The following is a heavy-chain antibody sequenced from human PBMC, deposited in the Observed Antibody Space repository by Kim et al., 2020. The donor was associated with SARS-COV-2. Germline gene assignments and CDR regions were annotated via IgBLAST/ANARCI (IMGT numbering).Heavy chain of an antibody. Sequence: SETLSLTCNVSGGSISSTSYYWGWIRQPPGKGLEWIGSLYYSGSTYYNPSLKSRATISVDTSENHFSLKLTSVTAADTAIYYCAGDSSGWSYFDDWGQGT. CDR3: AGDSSGWSYFDD. V-gene: IGHV4-39*02. D-gene: IGHD6-19*01. CDR2: LYYSGST. CDR1: GGSISSTSYY. J-gene: IGHJ4*02.